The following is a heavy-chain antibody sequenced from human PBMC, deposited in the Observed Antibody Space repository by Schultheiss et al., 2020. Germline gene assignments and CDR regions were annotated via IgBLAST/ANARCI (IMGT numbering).Heavy chain of an antibody. CDR3: ARDIIVSYYGSGSNYNWFDP. Sequence: ASVKVSCKASGYTFTSYGISWVRQAPGQGLEWMGWISAYNGNTNYAQKLQGRVTITRDTSASTAYMELSSLRSEDTAVYYCARDIIVSYYGSGSNYNWFDPWGQGTLVTVSS. CDR1: GYTFTSYG. V-gene: IGHV1-18*01. D-gene: IGHD3-10*01. J-gene: IGHJ5*02. CDR2: ISAYNGNT.